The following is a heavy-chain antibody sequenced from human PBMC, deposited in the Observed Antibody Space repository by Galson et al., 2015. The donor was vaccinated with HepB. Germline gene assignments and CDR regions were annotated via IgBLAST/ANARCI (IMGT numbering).Heavy chain of an antibody. CDR1: GGTFSDYA. Sequence: SVKVSCKASGGTFSDYAISWVRQAPGQGLEWMGAIMPIFDKANYAQKFQGRVSITADEHTTTAYMELSNLTSEDTAIYYCAGITISFLESWGQGTLVTVSS. CDR2: IMPIFDKA. CDR3: AGITISFLES. D-gene: IGHD3-3*01. J-gene: IGHJ4*02. V-gene: IGHV1-69*13.